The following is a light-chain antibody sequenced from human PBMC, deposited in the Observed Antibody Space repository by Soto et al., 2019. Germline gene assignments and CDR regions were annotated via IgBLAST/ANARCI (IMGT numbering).Light chain of an antibody. Sequence: EIVLTQSPGTLSLSPGERATLSCRASQSVGSGYLAWYQQKPGQAPRLLIYGASTRATGIPARFSGSGSGTEFTLTISSLQSEDFAVYYCQQYNNWPPWTFGQGTKVDIK. CDR1: QSVGSGY. CDR2: GAS. CDR3: QQYNNWPPWT. J-gene: IGKJ1*01. V-gene: IGKV3-15*01.